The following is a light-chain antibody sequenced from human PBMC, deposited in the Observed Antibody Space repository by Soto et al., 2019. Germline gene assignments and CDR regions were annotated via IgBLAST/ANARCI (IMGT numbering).Light chain of an antibody. CDR1: PGISNY. Sequence: DIQMTQSPSSLSASVGDRVTITCRASPGISNYLAWYQQKPGKVPTLLIYGASTLQSGVPSRFSGRGSGTDFTLNIGSLQPEDVATYYCQNYNSSPLTFGPGTKVDIK. J-gene: IGKJ3*01. CDR2: GAS. CDR3: QNYNSSPLT. V-gene: IGKV1-27*01.